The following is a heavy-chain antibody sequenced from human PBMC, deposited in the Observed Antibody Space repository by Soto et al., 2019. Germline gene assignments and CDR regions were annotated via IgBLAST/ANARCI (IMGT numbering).Heavy chain of an antibody. D-gene: IGHD3-22*01. Sequence: ASVKVSCKASGYTCTSYGISWVRQAPGQGLEWMGWISAYNGNTNYAQKLQGRVTMTTDTSTSTAYMELRSLRSDDTAVYYCARAGPTYYYDSSGYSDYWGQGTMVSVSS. CDR3: ARAGPTYYYDSSGYSDY. V-gene: IGHV1-18*04. CDR2: ISAYNGNT. J-gene: IGHJ4*02. CDR1: GYTCTSYG.